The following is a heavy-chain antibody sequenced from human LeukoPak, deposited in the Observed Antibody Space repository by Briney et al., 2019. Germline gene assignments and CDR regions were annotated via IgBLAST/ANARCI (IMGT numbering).Heavy chain of an antibody. CDR3: ARDRSGGSFASMDY. J-gene: IGHJ4*02. CDR2: IWYDGSNK. Sequence: PGRSLRLSCAASGFTFSSYGIHWVRQAPGKGLEWVAVIWYDGSNKYYADSVKGRFTISRDNSKNTLYLQMNSLRAEDTAVYYCARDRSGGSFASMDYWGQGTLVTVSS. CDR1: GFTFSSYG. D-gene: IGHD2-15*01. V-gene: IGHV3-33*01.